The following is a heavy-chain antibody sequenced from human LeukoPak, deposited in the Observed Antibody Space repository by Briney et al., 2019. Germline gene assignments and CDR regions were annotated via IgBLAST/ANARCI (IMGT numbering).Heavy chain of an antibody. Sequence: PSETLSLTCAVYGGSFSGYYWSWIRQPPGKGLEWIGEINHSGSTNYNPSLKSRVTISVDTSKNQSSLKLSSVTAADTAVYYCARPKTTVAEYFQHWGQGTLVTVSS. J-gene: IGHJ1*01. CDR3: ARPKTTVAEYFQH. V-gene: IGHV4-34*01. CDR1: GGSFSGYY. D-gene: IGHD2/OR15-2a*01. CDR2: INHSGST.